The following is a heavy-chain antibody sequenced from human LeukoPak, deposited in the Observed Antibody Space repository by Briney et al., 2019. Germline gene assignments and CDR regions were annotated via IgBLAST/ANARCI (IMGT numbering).Heavy chain of an antibody. V-gene: IGHV3-23*01. CDR3: AKRGVVIRVVLVGFHKEAYYFDS. CDR1: GITLSNYG. J-gene: IGHJ4*02. Sequence: PGGSLRLSCAASGITLSNYGMSWVRQAPGKGLEWVAGISGSGGRTNYADSVKGRFTISRDSPKNTLYLQMNSLRAEDTAVYFCAKRGVVIRVVLVGFHKEAYYFDSWGQGALVTVSS. D-gene: IGHD3-10*01. CDR2: ISGSGGRT.